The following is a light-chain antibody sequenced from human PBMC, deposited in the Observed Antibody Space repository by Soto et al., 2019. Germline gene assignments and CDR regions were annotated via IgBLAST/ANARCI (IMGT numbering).Light chain of an antibody. CDR2: GAS. Sequence: EIVMTQSPATLSVSPGERDTLSCRASQSVSSNLAWYQQKPGHAPRLLIYGASTRATGITARFSGSGSGTEFTLTIRTLQSKYFAVYYCQQYNNWPPFTCCHRTKVDIK. V-gene: IGKV3-15*01. J-gene: IGKJ3*01. CDR1: QSVSSN. CDR3: QQYNNWPPFT.